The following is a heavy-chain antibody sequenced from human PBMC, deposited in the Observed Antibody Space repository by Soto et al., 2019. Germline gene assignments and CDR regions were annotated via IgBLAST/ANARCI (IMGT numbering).Heavy chain of an antibody. CDR3: ARLFDSSGYYYDKHFDY. V-gene: IGHV1-69*13. CDR1: GGTFSSYA. D-gene: IGHD3-22*01. J-gene: IGHJ4*02. Sequence: ASVKVSCKASGGTFSSYAISWVRQAPGQGLEWMGGIIPIFGTADYAQKFQGRVTITAHESTSAAYMELSSLRSEDTAVYYCARLFDSSGYYYDKHFDYWGQGTLVTVSS. CDR2: IIPIFGTA.